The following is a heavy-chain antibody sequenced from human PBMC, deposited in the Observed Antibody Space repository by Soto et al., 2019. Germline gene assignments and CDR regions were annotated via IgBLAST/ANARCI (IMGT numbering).Heavy chain of an antibody. CDR1: GYTFTNYG. Sequence: QVQLVQSGAEVREPGASVKVSCKASGYTFTNYGVSWVRQAPGQGLEWMGWIGGYKGNTNYAQKRQGRVTLTTDTSTSTAYMELRSLRSDDTAVYYCAPPTLDTSMPSGYWGQGTLVTVSS. CDR3: APPTLDTSMPSGY. V-gene: IGHV1-18*01. J-gene: IGHJ4*02. D-gene: IGHD5-18*01. CDR2: IGGYKGNT.